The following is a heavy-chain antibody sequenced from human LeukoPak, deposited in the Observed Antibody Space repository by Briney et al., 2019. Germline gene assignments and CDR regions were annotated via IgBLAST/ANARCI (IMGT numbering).Heavy chain of an antibody. CDR2: MNPKSGNT. V-gene: IGHV1-8*01. J-gene: IGHJ5*02. CDR1: GYTFTSYD. CDR3: ARQYYESYNWFDP. D-gene: IGHD3-3*01. Sequence: GASVKVSCKASGYTFTSYDINWVRQATGQGLEWMGWMNPKSGNTGYAQKFQGRVTMTRNTSISTAYMELSSLRSEDTAVYYCARQYYESYNWFDPWGQGTLVTVSS.